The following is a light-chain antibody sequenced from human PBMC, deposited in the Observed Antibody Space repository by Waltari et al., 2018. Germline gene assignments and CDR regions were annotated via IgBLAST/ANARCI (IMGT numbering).Light chain of an antibody. CDR3: SSYTSSSTYVV. V-gene: IGLV2-14*01. CDR2: EVS. J-gene: IGLJ2*01. CDR1: SSDVGGYYY. Sequence: QSALTQPASVSGSPGQSITISCTGTSSDVGGYYYVSCYQQHPGKAPKLMIYEVSNRPSGVSNRFSGSKSGNTASLTISGLQAEDEADYYCSSYTSSSTYVVFGGGTKLTVL.